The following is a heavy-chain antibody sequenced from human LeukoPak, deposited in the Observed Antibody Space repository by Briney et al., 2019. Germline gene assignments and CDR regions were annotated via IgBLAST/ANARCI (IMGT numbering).Heavy chain of an antibody. CDR3: AKGDEYSSSRDFDY. CDR2: IRYDGSNK. D-gene: IGHD6-6*01. Sequence: GGSLRLSCAASGFTFSSYGMHWVRQAPGKGLEWVAFIRYDGSNKYYADSVKGRFTISRDNSKNTLYLQMNSLRAEDTAVYYCAKGDEYSSSRDFDYWGQGTLVTVSS. V-gene: IGHV3-30*02. J-gene: IGHJ4*02. CDR1: GFTFSSYG.